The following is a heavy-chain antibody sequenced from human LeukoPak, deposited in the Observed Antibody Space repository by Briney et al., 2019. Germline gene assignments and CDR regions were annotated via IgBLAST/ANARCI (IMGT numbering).Heavy chain of an antibody. CDR1: GFTFSDYY. D-gene: IGHD6-19*01. Sequence: GGSLRLSCAASGFTFSDYYMSWIRQAPGKGLEWVSCISSSGSTIYYADSVKGRFTISRDNAKNSLYLQMNSLRAEDTAVYYCARYGNGAWLAHYAFDSWGQGTMVTVSS. J-gene: IGHJ3*02. CDR3: ARYGNGAWLAHYAFDS. V-gene: IGHV3-11*04. CDR2: ISSSGSTI.